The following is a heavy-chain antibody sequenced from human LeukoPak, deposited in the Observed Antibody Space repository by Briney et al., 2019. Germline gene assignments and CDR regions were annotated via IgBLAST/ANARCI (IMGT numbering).Heavy chain of an antibody. V-gene: IGHV3-23*01. CDR3: AKEYTMIVVVITLDAFDI. CDR2: ISGSGGST. D-gene: IGHD3-22*01. CDR1: GFTFSSYA. Sequence: PGGSLRLSCAASGFTFSSYAMSWVRQAPGKGLEWVSAISGSGGSTYYADSVKGWFTISRDNSKNTLYLQMNSLRAEDTAVYYCAKEYTMIVVVITLDAFDIWGQGTMVTVSS. J-gene: IGHJ3*02.